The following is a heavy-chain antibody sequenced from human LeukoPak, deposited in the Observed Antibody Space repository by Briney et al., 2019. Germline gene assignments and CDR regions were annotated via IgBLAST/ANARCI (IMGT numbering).Heavy chain of an antibody. CDR2: IYSSGST. D-gene: IGHD6-19*01. V-gene: IGHV4-4*07. J-gene: IGHJ3*02. Sequence: KPSETLSLTCTVSGGSISSYYWSWIRQPAGRGLEWIGRIYSSGSTNYNPSLRNRMSMSVDTSKNQFSLRLRSVTAADTPLYYCARQVAGSDSFDIWGQGTKVTVST. CDR1: GGSISSYY. CDR3: ARQVAGSDSFDI.